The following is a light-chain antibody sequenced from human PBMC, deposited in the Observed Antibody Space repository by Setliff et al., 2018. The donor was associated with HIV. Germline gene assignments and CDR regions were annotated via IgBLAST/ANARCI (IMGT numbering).Light chain of an antibody. CDR3: GAWDSSLKSDV. CDR1: SSNIGKNY. J-gene: IGLJ1*01. V-gene: IGLV1-51*01. Sequence: QSALTQPPSVSAAPGQKVTISCSGSSSNIGKNYVSWYQQFPGTAPKLLIYDNDQRPSGIPERFSGSKSATSATLAITGLQTGDEADYYCGAWDSSLKSDVFGTGTKVTV. CDR2: DND.